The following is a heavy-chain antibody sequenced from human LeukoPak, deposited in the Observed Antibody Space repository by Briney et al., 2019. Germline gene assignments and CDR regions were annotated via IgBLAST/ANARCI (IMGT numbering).Heavy chain of an antibody. J-gene: IGHJ5*02. CDR3: ARHVASGRDETGRYYDFWSGYSGRFFNWFDP. V-gene: IGHV5-51*01. D-gene: IGHD3-3*01. Sequence: PGESLKISCKGSGYSFTSYWIGWVRQMPGKGLEWMGIIYPGDSDTRYSPSFQGQVTISADKSISTAYLQWSSLKASDTAMYYCARHVASGRDETGRYYDFWSGYSGRFFNWFDPWGQGTPVTVSS. CDR1: GYSFTSYW. CDR2: IYPGDSDT.